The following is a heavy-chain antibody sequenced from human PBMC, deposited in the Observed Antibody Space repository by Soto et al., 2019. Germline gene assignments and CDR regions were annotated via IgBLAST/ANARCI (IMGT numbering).Heavy chain of an antibody. V-gene: IGHV1-69*13. D-gene: IGHD6-6*01. Sequence: SVKVSCKASGGTFSSYAISWVRQAPGQGLEWMGGIIPIFGTANYAQKFQGRVTITADESTSTAYMELSSLRSEDTAVYYCAIAARYYYYYYGMGVWGQGTTVTVSS. CDR1: GGTFSSYA. CDR2: IIPIFGTA. J-gene: IGHJ6*02. CDR3: AIAARYYYYYYGMGV.